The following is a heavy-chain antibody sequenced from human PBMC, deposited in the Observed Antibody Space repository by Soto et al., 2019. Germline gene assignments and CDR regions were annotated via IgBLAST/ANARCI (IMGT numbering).Heavy chain of an antibody. V-gene: IGHV3-30-3*01. CDR3: AIDEIQFSWAYGMAV. CDR2: ISYDGSNK. J-gene: IGHJ6*04. D-gene: IGHD3-3*01. Sequence: VQLVESGGGVVQPGRSLRLSCAASGFTFSSYAMHWVRQAPGKGLEWVAVISYDGSNKYYADSVKGRFTISRDNSKNTLYLQMISLRPEDTAVYYCAIDEIQFSWAYGMAVWGKATTVTVAS. CDR1: GFTFSSYA.